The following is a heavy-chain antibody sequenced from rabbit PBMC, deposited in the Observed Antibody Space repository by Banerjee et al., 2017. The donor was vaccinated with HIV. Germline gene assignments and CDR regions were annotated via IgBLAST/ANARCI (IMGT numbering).Heavy chain of an antibody. CDR3: ARNVYGDYAYYFNL. D-gene: IGHD2-1*01. CDR2: IDPVFGST. V-gene: IGHV1S47*01. J-gene: IGHJ4*01. Sequence: QEQLVESGGGLVTPGGNLTLTCKASGFDFSNYGVSWVRQAPGKGLEWIGYIDPVFGSTYYASWVNGRFTISSHNAQNSVDLQMNSLTAADTATYFCARNVYGDYAYYFNLWGPGTLVTVS. CDR1: GFDFSNYG.